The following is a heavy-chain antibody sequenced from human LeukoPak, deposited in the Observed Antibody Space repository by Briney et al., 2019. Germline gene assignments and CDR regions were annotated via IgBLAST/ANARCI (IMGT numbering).Heavy chain of an antibody. CDR1: GFTFSSYG. CDR2: IRYDGSNK. V-gene: IGHV3-30*02. J-gene: IGHJ4*02. CDR3: AKELMGYSGYFDY. Sequence: GGSLRLSWAASGFTFSSYGMHWVRQAPGKGLEWVAFIRYDGSNKYYADSVKGRFTISRDNSKNTLYLQMNSLRAEDTAVYYCAKELMGYSGYFDYWGQGTLVTVSS. D-gene: IGHD5-18*01.